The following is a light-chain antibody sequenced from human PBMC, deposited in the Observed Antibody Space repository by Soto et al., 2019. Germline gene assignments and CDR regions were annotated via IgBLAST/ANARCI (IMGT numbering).Light chain of an antibody. V-gene: IGKV1-5*03. Sequence: DIQMTQSPSTLSASVGDRVTITCRASQSISSWLAWYQHRPGKAPKLLIYLASSLESGVPSRFSGSGSGTEFTLTISSLQPDDFATYYCQHYHSYPLTFGGETKVEIK. CDR1: QSISSW. CDR3: QHYHSYPLT. J-gene: IGKJ4*01. CDR2: LAS.